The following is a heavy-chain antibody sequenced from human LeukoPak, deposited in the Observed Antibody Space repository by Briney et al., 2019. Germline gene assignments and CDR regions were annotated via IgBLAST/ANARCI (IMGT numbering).Heavy chain of an antibody. J-gene: IGHJ3*02. CDR2: ITSSGNTI. D-gene: IGHD4/OR15-4a*01. CDR1: GFTFSSYE. CDR3: ARSAAVVLTRMVAFDI. V-gene: IGHV3-48*03. Sequence: GGSLRLSCAASGFTFSSYEMNWVRQAPGKGLEWVSYITSSGNTIYYADSVRGRFTISRDNAKNSLYLQMNSLRAEDTVVYYCARSAAVVLTRMVAFDIWGQGTMVTVSS.